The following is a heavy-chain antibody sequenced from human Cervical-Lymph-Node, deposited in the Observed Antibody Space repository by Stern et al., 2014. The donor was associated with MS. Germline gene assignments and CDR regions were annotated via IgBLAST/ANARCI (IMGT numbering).Heavy chain of an antibody. CDR1: GGTFSSYA. CDR2: IIPIFGTA. CDR3: ARGELKEGLVRGMDV. Sequence: VQLVESGAEVKKPGSSVKVSCKASGGTFSSYAIRWVRQAPGKGLEVMGGIIPIFGTANYAQNVKGSLRITGDDSTSTAYMDMSSLRSEATAVYYCARGELKEGLVRGMDVWGQGTTVTVSS. V-gene: IGHV1-69*01. J-gene: IGHJ6*02. D-gene: IGHD1-26*01.